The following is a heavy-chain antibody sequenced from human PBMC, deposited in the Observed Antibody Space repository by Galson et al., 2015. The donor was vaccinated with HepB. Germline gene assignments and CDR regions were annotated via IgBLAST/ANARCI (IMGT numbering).Heavy chain of an antibody. D-gene: IGHD3-22*01. J-gene: IGHJ4*02. CDR3: ARDRGSDISGYYYGRGNYYFDY. CDR2: ISYDGRYQ. Sequence: SLRLSCAASGFILSSYAMHWVRQAPGKGLEWVAVISYDGRYQYYADSVKGRFTISRDNHKSTVYLQMNSLRAEDTAVYYCARDRGSDISGYYYGRGNYYFDYWGQGSLVTVSS. CDR1: GFILSSYA. V-gene: IGHV3-30*04.